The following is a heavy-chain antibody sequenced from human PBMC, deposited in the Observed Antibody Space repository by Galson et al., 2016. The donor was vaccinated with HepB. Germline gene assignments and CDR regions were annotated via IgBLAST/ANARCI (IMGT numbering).Heavy chain of an antibody. CDR2: ISGSGGNT. J-gene: IGHJ4*02. CDR3: AKYWRVGSDWRTSDY. Sequence: SLRLSCAASGFTFSSYSMSWVRQAPGKGLERVSAISGSGGNTNYADSVKGRFAISRDNSKNTLYLQLNSLRAEDTAVYYCAKYWRVGSDWRTSDYWGQGTLVTVSS. CDR1: GFTFSSYS. V-gene: IGHV3-23*01. D-gene: IGHD6-19*01.